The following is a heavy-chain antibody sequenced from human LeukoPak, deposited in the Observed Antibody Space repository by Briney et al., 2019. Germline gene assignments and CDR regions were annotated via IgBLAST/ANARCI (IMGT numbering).Heavy chain of an antibody. V-gene: IGHV3-30*18. CDR1: GFTFSSYG. D-gene: IGHD5-18*01. CDR2: ISYDGSNK. J-gene: IGHJ3*02. Sequence: GRSLRLSCAASGFTFSSYGMHWVRQAPGKGLEWVAVISYDGSNKYYADSVKGRFTISRDNSKNTLYLQMNSLRAEDTAVYYCAKDGDVDTAMVTAFDIWGQGTMVTVSS. CDR3: AKDGDVDTAMVTAFDI.